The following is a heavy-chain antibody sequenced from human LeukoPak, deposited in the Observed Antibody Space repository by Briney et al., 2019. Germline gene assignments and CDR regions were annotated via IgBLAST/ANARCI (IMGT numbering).Heavy chain of an antibody. V-gene: IGHV1-69*01. Sequence: ASVKVSCKASGGTFSSYAISWVRQAPGQGLEWMGGIIPIFGTANYAQKFQGRVTITADESTSTAYMELSSLRPEDTAVYYCATGSYYDSSGYYYYGMDVWGQGTTVTVSS. D-gene: IGHD3-22*01. CDR1: GGTFSSYA. J-gene: IGHJ6*02. CDR3: ATGSYYDSSGYYYYGMDV. CDR2: IIPIFGTA.